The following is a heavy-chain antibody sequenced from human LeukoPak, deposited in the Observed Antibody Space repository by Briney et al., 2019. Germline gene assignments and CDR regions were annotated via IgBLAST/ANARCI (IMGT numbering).Heavy chain of an antibody. CDR2: ICGSGGST. V-gene: IGHV3-23*01. Sequence: GGSLRLSCAASGFTFSSYSMSWVRQAPGKGLEWVSAICGSGGSTYYADSVEGRFTISRDNSKNALYMQMNSLSARDMDEYYCAKDDCGGDCYSYFQQWGQGTLVTVSS. CDR3: AKDDCGGDCYSYFQQ. D-gene: IGHD2-21*02. J-gene: IGHJ1*01. CDR1: GFTFSSYS.